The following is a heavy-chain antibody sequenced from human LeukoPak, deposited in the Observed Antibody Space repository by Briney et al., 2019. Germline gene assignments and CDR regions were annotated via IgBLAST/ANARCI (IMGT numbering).Heavy chain of an antibody. V-gene: IGHV3-21*01. CDR1: GFTFSSYT. D-gene: IGHD2-2*02. J-gene: IGHJ4*02. CDR2: ISSSGTYI. Sequence: GGSLRLSCAASGFTFSSYTINWFRQAPGKGLEWVSSISSSGTYIYYADSVRGRFTISRDNAKNSVYLQMNSLRAEDTAVYYCARSDCSSTSCDKRGNFDYWGQGTLVTVSS. CDR3: ARSDCSSTSCDKRGNFDY.